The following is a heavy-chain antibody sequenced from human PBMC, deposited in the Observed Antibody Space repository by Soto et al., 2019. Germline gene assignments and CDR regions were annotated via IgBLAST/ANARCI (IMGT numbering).Heavy chain of an antibody. CDR2: ISAYNGNT. J-gene: IGHJ1*01. CDR3: ARGFQAGRGIAVAVGYFQH. D-gene: IGHD6-19*01. V-gene: IGHV1-18*01. Sequence: GASVKVSCKASGYTFTSYGISWVRQAPGQGLEWMGWISAYNGNTNYAQKLQGRVTMTTETSTSTSYMELRSLRSDDTAVYYCARGFQAGRGIAVAVGYFQHWGQGTLVTVSS. CDR1: GYTFTSYG.